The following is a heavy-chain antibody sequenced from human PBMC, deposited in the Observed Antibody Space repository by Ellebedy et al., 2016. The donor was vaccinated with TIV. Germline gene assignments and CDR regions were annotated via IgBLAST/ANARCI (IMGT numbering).Heavy chain of an antibody. CDR1: GFTFSSYW. J-gene: IGHJ4*02. Sequence: GGSLRLXXAASGFTFSSYWMGWVRQAPGQGLEGVAKINQDGRETYYVDSVKGRFTISRDNPKNLLYLEMHSLRAEDTAVYYCAGQPYRGGYGDYWGQGTLVTVSS. D-gene: IGHD5-12*01. CDR3: AGQPYRGGYGDY. V-gene: IGHV3-7*01. CDR2: INQDGRET.